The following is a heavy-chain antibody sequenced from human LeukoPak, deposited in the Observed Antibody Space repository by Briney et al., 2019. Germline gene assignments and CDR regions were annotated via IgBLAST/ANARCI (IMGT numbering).Heavy chain of an antibody. Sequence: SETLSLTCAVSGGSISSGGYSWSWIRQPPGKGLEWIGYIYHSGSTYYNPSLKSRVTISVDTSKNQFSLKLSFVTAADTAVYYCARGLRFLAVWGQGTTVTVSS. CDR2: IYHSGST. CDR3: ARGLRFLAV. J-gene: IGHJ6*02. D-gene: IGHD3-3*01. V-gene: IGHV4-30-2*01. CDR1: GGSISSGGYS.